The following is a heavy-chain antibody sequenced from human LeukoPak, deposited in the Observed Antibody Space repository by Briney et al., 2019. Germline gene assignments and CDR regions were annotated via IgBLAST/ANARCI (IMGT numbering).Heavy chain of an antibody. CDR1: GFTFSSYE. J-gene: IGHJ6*02. V-gene: IGHV3-23*01. CDR3: AKDDPPLIQLWQYTDYYYYYGMDV. Sequence: PGGSLRLSCAASGFTFSSYEMNWIRQAPGKGLEWVSAISGSGGSTYYADSVKGRFTISRDNSKNTLYLQMNSLRAEDTAVYYYAKDDPPLIQLWQYTDYYYYYGMDVWGQGTTVTVSS. D-gene: IGHD5-18*01. CDR2: ISGSGGST.